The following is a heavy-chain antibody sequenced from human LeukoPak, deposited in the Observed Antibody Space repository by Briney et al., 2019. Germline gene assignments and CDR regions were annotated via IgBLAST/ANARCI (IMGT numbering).Heavy chain of an antibody. CDR1: GFTFSSSA. Sequence: GGSLRLSCAASGFTFSSSAMSWVRQAPGKGLEWVSGISGSGASTFYADSVKGRFTLSRDNSKNTLYLQMNSLRAEDAAVYYCAKDSGYSSGWYFVWGQGTLVTVSS. D-gene: IGHD6-19*01. CDR3: AKDSGYSSGWYFV. J-gene: IGHJ4*02. CDR2: ISGSGAST. V-gene: IGHV3-23*01.